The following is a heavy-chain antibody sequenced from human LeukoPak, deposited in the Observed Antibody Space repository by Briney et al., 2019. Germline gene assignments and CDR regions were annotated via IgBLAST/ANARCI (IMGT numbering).Heavy chain of an antibody. D-gene: IGHD3-10*01. J-gene: IGHJ4*02. Sequence: GGSLRLSCAASGFTFSSYWMSWVRQAPGKGLEWVANIKQDGSEKYYVDSVKGRFTISRDNAKNSLYLQMNSLRAEDTAVYYCARGITMVRGVSQSDYWGQGTLVTVSS. CDR1: GFTFSSYW. CDR3: ARGITMVRGVSQSDY. CDR2: IKQDGSEK. V-gene: IGHV3-7*01.